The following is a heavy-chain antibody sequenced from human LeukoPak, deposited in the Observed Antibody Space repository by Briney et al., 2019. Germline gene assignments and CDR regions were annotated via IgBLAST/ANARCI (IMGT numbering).Heavy chain of an antibody. CDR3: ASRLRIGAAEWFDP. Sequence: SETLSLTCSVSSGSVRSNYYSWAWIRQAPGKGLEWVGGLDDSGNTYYNPSLKSRLTMSVDTSKNHFSLNLKSVVAADTSVYYCASRLRIGAAEWFDPWGQGIMVTVSS. CDR2: LDDSGNT. D-gene: IGHD2-15*01. CDR1: SGSVRSNYYS. J-gene: IGHJ5*02. V-gene: IGHV4-39*02.